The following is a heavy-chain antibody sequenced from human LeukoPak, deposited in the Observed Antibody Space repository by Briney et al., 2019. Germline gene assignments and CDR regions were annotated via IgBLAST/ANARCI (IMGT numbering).Heavy chain of an antibody. J-gene: IGHJ5*02. CDR3: ARDRSGWSLEFDP. Sequence: GGSLRLSCTASGFTFSSYSMNWVRQAPGKGLEWVSSISSSSSYIYYADSVKGRFTISRDNAKSSLYLQMDSLRAEDTAVYYCARDRSGWSLEFDPWGQGTLVTVSS. V-gene: IGHV3-21*06. CDR1: GFTFSSYS. CDR2: ISSSSSYI. D-gene: IGHD6-19*01.